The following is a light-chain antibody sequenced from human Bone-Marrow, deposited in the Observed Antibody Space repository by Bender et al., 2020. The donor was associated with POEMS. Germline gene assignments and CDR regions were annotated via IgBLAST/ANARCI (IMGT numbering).Light chain of an antibody. CDR3: ATWDDSLNGWV. V-gene: IGLV1-44*01. J-gene: IGLJ3*02. Sequence: QSVLTQPPSASGTPGQRVTISCSGRSSKFGSYPVNWYQQLPGAAPKLVIFNNSQRPSGVPDRFSGSNSGTSASLAISGLLYDDEADFYCATWDDSLNGWVFGGGAKLTVL. CDR1: SSKFGSYP. CDR2: NNS.